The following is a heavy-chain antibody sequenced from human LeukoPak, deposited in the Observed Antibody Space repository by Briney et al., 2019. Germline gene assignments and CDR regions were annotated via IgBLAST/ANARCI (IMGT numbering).Heavy chain of an antibody. CDR2: IYHTGST. V-gene: IGHV4-30-2*01. CDR1: GGSMSSGGYS. J-gene: IGHJ4*02. Sequence: TQTLSLTCAVSGGSMSSGGYSWSWIRQPPGKGLEWIGYIYHTGSTYYNPSLRSRVTISVDRSKNQFSLRLSSVTAADTAVYYCARGASTVTSPMDYWGQGTLVTVSS. CDR3: ARGASTVTSPMDY. D-gene: IGHD4-17*01.